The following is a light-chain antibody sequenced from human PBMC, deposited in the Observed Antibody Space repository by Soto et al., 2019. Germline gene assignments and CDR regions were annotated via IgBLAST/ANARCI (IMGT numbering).Light chain of an antibody. CDR3: QQSNSKSWT. V-gene: IGKV1-5*01. CDR2: EAS. CDR1: QGISRW. Sequence: DIQMTQSPSTLSASVGDRVTITCRASQGISRWLAWYQQKXXXAPKLLIYEASILESGVPSRFSGSGSGTEFTLTISSLQPSDFATYYCQQSNSKSWTFGQGTRVEIK. J-gene: IGKJ1*01.